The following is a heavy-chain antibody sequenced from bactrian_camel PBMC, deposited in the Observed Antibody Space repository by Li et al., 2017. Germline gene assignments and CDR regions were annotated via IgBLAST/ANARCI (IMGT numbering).Heavy chain of an antibody. D-gene: IGHD4*01. CDR1: RYTC. Sequence: HVQLVESGGGSVQAGGSLRLSCAASRYTCMGWFRQAPGKERDVVATIDTDGSTSYIDSVKGRFTISKDNAKNTLYLQMNSLTPEDTGMYYCSALRL. CDR2: IDTDGST. V-gene: IGHV3S53*01.